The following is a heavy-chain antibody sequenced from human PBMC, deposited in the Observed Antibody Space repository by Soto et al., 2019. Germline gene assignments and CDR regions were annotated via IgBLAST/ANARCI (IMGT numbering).Heavy chain of an antibody. D-gene: IGHD6-13*01. CDR1: GFTFSDYY. V-gene: IGHV3-11*05. Sequence: PGGSLRLSCAASGFTFSDYYMSWIRQAPGKGLEWVSYISSSSSYTNYADSVKGRFTISRDNAKNSLYLQMNSLRAEDTAVYYCARVATIAAAGPDDAFDIWGQGTMVTVSS. CDR3: ARVATIAAAGPDDAFDI. CDR2: ISSSSSYT. J-gene: IGHJ3*02.